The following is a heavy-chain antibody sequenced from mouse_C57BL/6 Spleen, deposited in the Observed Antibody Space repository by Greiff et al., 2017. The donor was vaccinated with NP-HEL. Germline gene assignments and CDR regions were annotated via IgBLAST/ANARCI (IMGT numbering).Heavy chain of an antibody. CDR2: IDPSDSYT. J-gene: IGHJ2*01. CDR3: ARWTTVVVHDY. CDR1: GYTFTSYW. V-gene: IGHV1-59*01. Sequence: QVQLQQPGAELVRPGTSVKLSCKASGYTFTSYWMHWVKQRPGQGLEWIGVIDPSDSYTNYNQKFKGKATLTVDTSSSTAYMQLSSLTSEDSAVYYCARWTTVVVHDYWGQGTTLTVSS. D-gene: IGHD1-1*01.